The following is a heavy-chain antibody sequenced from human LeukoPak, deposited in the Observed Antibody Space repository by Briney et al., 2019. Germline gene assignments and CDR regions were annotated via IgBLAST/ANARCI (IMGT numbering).Heavy chain of an antibody. D-gene: IGHD3-10*01. CDR1: VYSLTQLS. V-gene: IGHV1-24*01. Sequence: SSVKVSRKISVYSLTQLSTHWVRQSPGKGLEWMGGFDPEDGQPTNAQKLRCRVTMIEDASTDTAYMQLANLTSEDTAVYYCATSRPIKYTCMFRGVEPLDLWALGPLV. CDR3: ATSRPIKYTCMFRGVEPLDL. CDR2: FDPEDGQP. J-gene: IGHJ1*01.